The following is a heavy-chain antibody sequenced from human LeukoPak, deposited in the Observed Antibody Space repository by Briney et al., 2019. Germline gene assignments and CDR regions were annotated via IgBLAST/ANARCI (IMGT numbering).Heavy chain of an antibody. V-gene: IGHV1-3*01. J-gene: IGHJ4*02. CDR1: GYTFTSYA. CDR2: INAGNGNT. CDR3: ARVVIAAAERYFDY. Sequence: ASVKVSCKASGYTFTSYAMHWVRQAPGQRLEWMGWINAGNGNTKYSQKFQGRVTITRDTSASTAYMELSSLRSEDTAVYYCARVVIAAAERYFDYWGQGTLVTVSS. D-gene: IGHD6-13*01.